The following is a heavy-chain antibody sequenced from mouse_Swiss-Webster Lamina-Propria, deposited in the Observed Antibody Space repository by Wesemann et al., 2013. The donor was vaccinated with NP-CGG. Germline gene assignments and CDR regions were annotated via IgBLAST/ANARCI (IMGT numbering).Heavy chain of an antibody. CDR3: ARLGRRYYAMDY. V-gene: IGHV5-6*01. J-gene: IGHJ4*01. Sequence: GGDLVKPGGSLKLSCAASGFTFSSYGMSWVRQTPDKRLEWVATISSGGSYTYYPDSVKGRFTISRDNAKNTLYLQMSSLRSEDTAMYYCARLGRRYYAMDYWGQGTSVTVSS. D-gene: IGHD4-1*01. CDR2: ISSGGSYT. CDR1: GFTFSSYG.